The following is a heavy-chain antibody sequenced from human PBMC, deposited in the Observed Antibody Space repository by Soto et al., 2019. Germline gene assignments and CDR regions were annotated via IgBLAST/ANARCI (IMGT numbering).Heavy chain of an antibody. CDR2: ISGSGGST. CDR3: AKDSIVLVRPSGYGWFDP. Sequence: PGGSLRLSCAASGFTFSSYAMSWVRQAPGKGLEWVSAISGSGGSTYYADSVKGRFTISRDNSKNTLYLQMNSLRAEDTAVYYCAKDSIVLVRPSGYGWFDPWGQGTLVTVSS. V-gene: IGHV3-23*01. D-gene: IGHD2-2*01. CDR1: GFTFSSYA. J-gene: IGHJ5*02.